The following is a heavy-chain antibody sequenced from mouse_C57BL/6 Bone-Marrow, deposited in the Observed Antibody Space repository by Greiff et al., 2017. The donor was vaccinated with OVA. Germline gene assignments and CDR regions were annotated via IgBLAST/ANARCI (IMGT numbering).Heavy chain of an antibody. CDR1: GYTFTSYG. V-gene: IGHV1-81*01. Sequence: VQLQQSGAELARPGASVKLSCKASGYTFTSYGISWVKQRTGQGLEWIGEIYPRSGNTYYNEKFKGKATLTADKSSSTAYMELRSLTSEDSAVYFCARSGTTVVAPYYFDYWGQGTTLTVSS. J-gene: IGHJ2*01. CDR3: ARSGTTVVAPYYFDY. D-gene: IGHD1-1*01. CDR2: IYPRSGNT.